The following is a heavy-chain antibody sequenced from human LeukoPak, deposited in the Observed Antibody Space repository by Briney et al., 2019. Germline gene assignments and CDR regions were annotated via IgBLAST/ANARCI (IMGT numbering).Heavy chain of an antibody. CDR1: RFTFNSYA. CDR2: IGGSNGIT. V-gene: IGHV3-23*01. Sequence: GGSLRLSCAASRFTFNSYAMSWVRQAPGKGLEWVSVIGGSNGITFYVGSVKGRFTISRDNSKDTLYLQMNSLRAEDTAVYYCASDSYGDDLPFDYWGQGTLVTVSS. J-gene: IGHJ4*02. D-gene: IGHD4-17*01. CDR3: ASDSYGDDLPFDY.